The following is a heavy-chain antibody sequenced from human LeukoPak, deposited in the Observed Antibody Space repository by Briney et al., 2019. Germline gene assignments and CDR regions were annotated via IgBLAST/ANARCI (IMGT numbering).Heavy chain of an antibody. V-gene: IGHV4-59*01. J-gene: IGHJ4*02. D-gene: IGHD7-27*01. Sequence: SETLSLTCTVSGGSITAYYWSWIRQSPGKGLEWIGYIYYNGSTNCNPSLKSRVTISVDTSKKQFSLKLSSVTAADTAVYYCARGEVVSGDLDYWGQGTLVTVSS. CDR2: IYYNGST. CDR3: ARGEVVSGDLDY. CDR1: GGSITAYY.